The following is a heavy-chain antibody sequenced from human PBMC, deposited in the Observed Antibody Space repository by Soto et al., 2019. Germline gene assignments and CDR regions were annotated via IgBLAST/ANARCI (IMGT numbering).Heavy chain of an antibody. D-gene: IGHD6-13*01. CDR1: GFTFSSYG. V-gene: IGHV3-30*18. Sequence: QVQLVESGGGVVQPGRSLRLSCAASGFTFSSYGMHWVRQAPGKGLEWVAVISYDGSNKYYADSVKGRFTISRDNSKNTLYLQMNSLRAEDTAVYYCAKDQAAAGTSSYYYGMDVWGQGTTVTVSS. J-gene: IGHJ6*02. CDR3: AKDQAAAGTSSYYYGMDV. CDR2: ISYDGSNK.